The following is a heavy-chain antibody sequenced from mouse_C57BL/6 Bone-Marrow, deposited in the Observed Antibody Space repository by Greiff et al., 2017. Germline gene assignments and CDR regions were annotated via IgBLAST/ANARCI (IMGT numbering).Heavy chain of an antibody. CDR1: GFNIKDYY. CDR3: TTVYYGSRGLDY. Sequence: VQLQQSGAELVRPGASVKLSCTASGFNIKDYYMHWVKQWPEQGLEWIGRIDPEDGDTEYAPKFQGKATMTADKSSNTAYLQLSSLTSEDTAVYYCTTVYYGSRGLDYWGQGTTLTVSS. J-gene: IGHJ2*01. CDR2: IDPEDGDT. D-gene: IGHD1-1*01. V-gene: IGHV14-1*01.